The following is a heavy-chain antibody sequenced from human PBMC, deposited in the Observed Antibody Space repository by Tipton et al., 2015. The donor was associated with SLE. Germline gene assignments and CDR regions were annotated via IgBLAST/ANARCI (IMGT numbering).Heavy chain of an antibody. Sequence: LRLSCTVYGDSIGSGGYNWIWIRQPAGKGLEYIGHIYTTGSTEYNPSLESRVTISLDTSKNQFSLRLNSVTAADTAVYYCARASVGYNYADYWGQGTLVTVSS. D-gene: IGHD5-18*01. V-gene: IGHV4-61*09. J-gene: IGHJ4*02. CDR1: GDSIGSGGYN. CDR2: IYTTGST. CDR3: ARASVGYNYADY.